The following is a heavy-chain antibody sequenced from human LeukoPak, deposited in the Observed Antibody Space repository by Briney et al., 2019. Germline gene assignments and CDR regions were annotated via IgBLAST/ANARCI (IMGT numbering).Heavy chain of an antibody. CDR1: GFIFSDYY. Sequence: GGSLRLSCAASGFIFSDYYMTWIRQATGKGLDWVSYIDRSGATAFYADSVKGRFTMSRDNARNSLHLQMNDLRPEDSAVYYCGLSSMNPSYYGIDVWGQGTTVRASS. CDR3: GLSSMNPSYYGIDV. J-gene: IGHJ6*02. V-gene: IGHV3-11*01. D-gene: IGHD6-19*01. CDR2: IDRSGATA.